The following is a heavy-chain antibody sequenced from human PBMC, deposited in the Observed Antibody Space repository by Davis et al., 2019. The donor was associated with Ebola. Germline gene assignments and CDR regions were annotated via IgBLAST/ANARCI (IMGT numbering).Heavy chain of an antibody. Sequence: ASVKVSCKAFGYTFFYYYINWVRQTPGQGLEWMGRINPKSGATTYAQRFQGRVTMTRDTSSGTAYMDLGSLKSDDTAVYYCARGPAANAPLDYWGQGTLVTVSS. J-gene: IGHJ4*02. CDR2: INPKSGAT. V-gene: IGHV1-2*02. CDR3: ARGPAANAPLDY. CDR1: GYTFFYYY. D-gene: IGHD2-2*01.